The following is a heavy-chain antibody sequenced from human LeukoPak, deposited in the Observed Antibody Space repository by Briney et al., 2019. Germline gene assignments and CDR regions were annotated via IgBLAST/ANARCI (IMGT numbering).Heavy chain of an antibody. J-gene: IGHJ5*02. CDR1: GFTLSPYA. V-gene: IGHV3-48*02. D-gene: IGHD3-3*01. Sequence: TGGSLRLSCAASGFTLSPYAMNWVRQAPGKGLEWIAFISDSGHTKYNADSVKGRFTISRDNAKNSVFLQMNSLRDEDTAVYYCARKELEGSWFDPWGQGTLVTVTP. CDR3: ARKELEGSWFDP. CDR2: ISDSGHTK.